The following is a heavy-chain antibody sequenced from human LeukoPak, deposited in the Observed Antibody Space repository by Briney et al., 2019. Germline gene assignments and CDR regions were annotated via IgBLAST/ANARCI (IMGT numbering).Heavy chain of an antibody. V-gene: IGHV3-15*01. Sequence: GGSLRLSCVASEFTLRDHEMSWVRQAPGKGLEWVGRIKSKTDGGTTDYAAPVKGRFTISRDDSKNTLYLQMNSLKTEDTAVYYCTTDIPPDCDCWGQGTLVTVSS. CDR3: TTDIPPDCDC. D-gene: IGHD2-2*02. CDR1: EFTLRDHE. CDR2: IKSKTDGGTT. J-gene: IGHJ4*02.